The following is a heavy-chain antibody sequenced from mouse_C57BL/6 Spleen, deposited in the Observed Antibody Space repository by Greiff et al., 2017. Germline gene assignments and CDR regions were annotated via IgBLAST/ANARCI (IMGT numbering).Heavy chain of an antibody. V-gene: IGHV6-3*01. CDR3: TGFSPFAY. J-gene: IGHJ3*01. Sequence: EVKLMESGGGLVQPGGSMKLSCVASGFTFSNYWMNWVRQSPEKGLEWVAQIRLKSDNYATHYAESVKGRFTISRDDSKSSVYLQMNNLRAEDTGIYYCTGFSPFAYWGQGTLVTVSA. CDR1: GFTFSNYW. CDR2: IRLKSDNYAT.